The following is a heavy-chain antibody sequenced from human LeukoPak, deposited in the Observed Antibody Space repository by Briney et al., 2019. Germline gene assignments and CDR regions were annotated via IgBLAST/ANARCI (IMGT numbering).Heavy chain of an antibody. CDR2: IYYSGST. CDR3: ARSDRVPAAIVGYYGMDV. CDR1: GGSVSSGSYY. V-gene: IGHV4-61*01. D-gene: IGHD2-2*02. J-gene: IGHJ6*04. Sequence: SETLSLTCTVSGGSVSSGSYYWGWIRQPPGQGLEWIVYIYYSGSTNSNPSLKSRVTISVDTSKNQFSLKLSSVTAADTAVYYCARSDRVPAAIVGYYGMDVWGKGTTVTVSS.